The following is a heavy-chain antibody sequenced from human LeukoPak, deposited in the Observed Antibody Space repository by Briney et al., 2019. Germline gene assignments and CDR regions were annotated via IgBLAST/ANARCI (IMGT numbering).Heavy chain of an antibody. CDR1: GFTFSSYW. CDR3: ARDPYIAAAGFDY. D-gene: IGHD6-13*01. V-gene: IGHV3-74*01. Sequence: PGGSLRLSCAASGFTFSSYWMHWVRQAPGKGLVWVSRINSDGSSTSYADSVKGRFTISRDNAKNSLYLQMNSLRAEDTAVYYCARDPYIAAAGFDYWGQGTLVTVSS. CDR2: INSDGSST. J-gene: IGHJ4*02.